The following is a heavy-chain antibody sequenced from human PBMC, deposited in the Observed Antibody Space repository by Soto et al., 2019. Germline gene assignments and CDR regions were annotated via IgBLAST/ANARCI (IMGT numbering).Heavy chain of an antibody. Sequence: SETLSLTCTVSGASITDSYWSLIRQPPEKGLEWIGYIYFSGVATYNPSLKSRATMSRDTSKNESSLKLTSVTAADTAIYYCARGDSDLAVSEAAYWGQGTLVTVSS. J-gene: IGHJ1*01. CDR3: ARGDSDLAVSEAAY. D-gene: IGHD2-15*01. CDR2: IYFSGVA. V-gene: IGHV4-59*01. CDR1: GASITDSY.